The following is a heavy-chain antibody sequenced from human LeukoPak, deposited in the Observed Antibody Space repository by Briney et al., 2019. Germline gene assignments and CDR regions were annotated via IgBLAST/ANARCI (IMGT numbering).Heavy chain of an antibody. J-gene: IGHJ6*02. D-gene: IGHD3-3*01. V-gene: IGHV1-8*01. Sequence: ASVKVSCKASGYTFTSYDINWVRQATGQGLEWMGWMNPNSGNTGYAQKFQGRVTMTRNTSISTAYMELSSLRSEDMAVYYCARAPSPPDFWSGYWGVGKYYYYYYGMDVWGQGTTVTVSS. CDR2: MNPNSGNT. CDR3: ARAPSPPDFWSGYWGVGKYYYYYYGMDV. CDR1: GYTFTSYD.